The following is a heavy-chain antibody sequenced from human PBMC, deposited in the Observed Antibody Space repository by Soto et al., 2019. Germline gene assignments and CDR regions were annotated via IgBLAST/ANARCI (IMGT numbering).Heavy chain of an antibody. D-gene: IGHD3-10*01. CDR3: TTSKMVRGIRP. J-gene: IGHJ5*02. CDR2: IKSKTGGGTT. Sequence: VGSLRLSCAASGFTFSNAWMSWVRQAPGKGLEWVGRIKSKTGGGTTDYAAPVKGRFTISRDDSKNTLYLQMNSLKTEDTAVYYCTTSKMVRGIRPWGQGTLVTVSS. V-gene: IGHV3-15*01. CDR1: GFTFSNAW.